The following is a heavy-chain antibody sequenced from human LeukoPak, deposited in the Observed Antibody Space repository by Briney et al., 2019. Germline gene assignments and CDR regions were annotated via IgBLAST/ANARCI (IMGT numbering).Heavy chain of an antibody. V-gene: IGHV1-2*02. Sequence: ASVKVSCKXSGYTLTDYYIHWVRQAPGQGLEWMGVINPNSGVTNYPQKFQCRVTLTRATPISTAYMEVSRLRSDDTAVYYCARAHMTAVTLGDYWGQGSLVTVSS. CDR1: GYTLTDYY. D-gene: IGHD4-11*01. CDR3: ARAHMTAVTLGDY. CDR2: INPNSGVT. J-gene: IGHJ4*02.